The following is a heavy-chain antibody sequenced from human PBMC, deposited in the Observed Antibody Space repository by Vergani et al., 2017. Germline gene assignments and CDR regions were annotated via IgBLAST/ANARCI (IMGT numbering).Heavy chain of an antibody. CDR3: ARAISVVPAAKSSWFDP. Sequence: QLQLQESGPGLLKPSETLSLTCSVSGTSISGSSDYWGWIRQPPGKGLEWIGYIYYSGSTYYNPSLKSRVTISVDTSKNQFSLKLSSVTAADTAVYYCARAISVVPAAKSSWFDPWGQGTLVTVSS. CDR1: GTSISGSSDY. CDR2: IYYSGST. D-gene: IGHD2-2*01. V-gene: IGHV4-30-4*08. J-gene: IGHJ5*02.